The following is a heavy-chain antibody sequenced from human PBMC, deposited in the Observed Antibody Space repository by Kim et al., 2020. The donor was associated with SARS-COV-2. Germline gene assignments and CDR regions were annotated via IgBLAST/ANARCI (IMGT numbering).Heavy chain of an antibody. D-gene: IGHD2-2*01. Sequence: GGSLRLSCAASGFTFSSYAMSWVRQAPGKGLEWVSAISGSGGSTYYADSVKGRFTISRDNSKNTLYLQMNGLRAEDTAVYYCAVEPPYQLLLGLGFYWGQGTLVTVSS. V-gene: IGHV3-23*01. CDR3: AVEPPYQLLLGLGFY. CDR2: ISGSGGST. J-gene: IGHJ4*02. CDR1: GFTFSSYA.